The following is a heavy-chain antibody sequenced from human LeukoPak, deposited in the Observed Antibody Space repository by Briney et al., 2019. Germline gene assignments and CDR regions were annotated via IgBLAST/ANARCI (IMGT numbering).Heavy chain of an antibody. CDR3: ARAAVAEFDY. Sequence: PSETLSLTCTVSGGSISSSSYYWGWIRQPPGKGLEWIGSIYYSGSTYYNPSLKSRVTISVDTSKNQFSLKLSSVTAADTAVYYCARAAVAEFDYWGQGTLATVSS. CDR2: IYYSGST. D-gene: IGHD6-19*01. CDR1: GGSISSSSYY. V-gene: IGHV4-39*07. J-gene: IGHJ4*02.